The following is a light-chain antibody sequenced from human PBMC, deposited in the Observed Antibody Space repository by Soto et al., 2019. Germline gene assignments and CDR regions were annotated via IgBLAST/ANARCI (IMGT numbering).Light chain of an antibody. CDR1: RSHIGSNT. CDR3: AAWDDSLNGFYV. Sequence: SVLTQPPSASGTPGEGGTISFFWKRSHIGSNTVNWYQQLPGTAPKLLIYSNNQRPSGVPDRFSGSKSGTSASLAISGLQSEDEADYYCAAWDDSLNGFYVFGTGTKVTVL. V-gene: IGLV1-44*01. J-gene: IGLJ1*01. CDR2: SNN.